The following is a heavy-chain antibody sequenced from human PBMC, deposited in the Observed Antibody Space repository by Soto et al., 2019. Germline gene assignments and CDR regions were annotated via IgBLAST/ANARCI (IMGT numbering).Heavy chain of an antibody. CDR1: GFTFSSYE. D-gene: IGHD3-9*01. J-gene: IGHJ6*02. Sequence: PGGSLRLSCAASGFTFSSYEMNWVRQAPGKGLEWVSYISISGSTIYYADSVKGRFTISRDNAKNSLYLQMNSLRAEDTAVYYCARDLRGRYFDWLPQELTYYYYYGMDVWGQGTTVTVSS. V-gene: IGHV3-48*03. CDR3: ARDLRGRYFDWLPQELTYYYYYGMDV. CDR2: ISISGSTI.